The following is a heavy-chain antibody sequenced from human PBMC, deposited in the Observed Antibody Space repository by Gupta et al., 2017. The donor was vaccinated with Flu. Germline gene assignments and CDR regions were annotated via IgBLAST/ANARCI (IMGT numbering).Heavy chain of an antibody. CDR3: ASLSLATYYYPR. V-gene: IGHV4-31*03. D-gene: IGHD3-10*01. J-gene: IGHJ4*02. CDR2: IYHRGAT. Sequence: QVHLQESGPGLVKPSQTLSLTCSVSGGSINSDDYYWSWIRQHPGKGLEWIGYIYHRGATYYNPSLKSRVSISLDTSKKQFSLKLISVTAADPAVYYGASLSLATYYYPRWGQGTLVTVPS. CDR1: GGSINSDDYY.